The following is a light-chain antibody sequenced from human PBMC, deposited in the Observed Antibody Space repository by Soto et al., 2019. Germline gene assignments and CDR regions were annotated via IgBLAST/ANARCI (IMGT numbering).Light chain of an antibody. Sequence: EIVMTQSPATLSVSPGERATLSCRASQSVSSNLAWYQQKPGQAPRLLIYGASTRATGITARFSGSESGTEFTLTISSLQSEDFAVYYCQQYNNWPDTFGGGTKVEIK. CDR2: GAS. CDR1: QSVSSN. CDR3: QQYNNWPDT. J-gene: IGKJ4*01. V-gene: IGKV3-15*01.